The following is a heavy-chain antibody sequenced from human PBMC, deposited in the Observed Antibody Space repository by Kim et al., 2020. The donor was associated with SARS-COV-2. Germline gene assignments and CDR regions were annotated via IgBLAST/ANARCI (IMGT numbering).Heavy chain of an antibody. CDR3: ARGKYQHPDLGY. Sequence: YYADSVKGRFTISRDNSKNTLYLQMNSLRAEDTAVYYCARGKYQHPDLGYWGQGTLVTVSS. D-gene: IGHD2-2*01. V-gene: IGHV3-53*01. J-gene: IGHJ4*02.